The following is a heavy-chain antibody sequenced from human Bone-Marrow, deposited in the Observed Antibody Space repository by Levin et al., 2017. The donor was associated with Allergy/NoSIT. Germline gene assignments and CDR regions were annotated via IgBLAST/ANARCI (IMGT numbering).Heavy chain of an antibody. D-gene: IGHD3-16*01. Sequence: GESLKISCAASGFTFSSYWMSWVRQAPGKGLEWVANIKQDGSEKYYVDSVKGRFTISRDNAKNSLYLQMNSLRAEDTAVYYCARADRGVMITVGGVIYWGQGTLVTVSS. CDR1: GFTFSSYW. CDR2: IKQDGSEK. CDR3: ARADRGVMITVGGVIY. J-gene: IGHJ4*02. V-gene: IGHV3-7*03.